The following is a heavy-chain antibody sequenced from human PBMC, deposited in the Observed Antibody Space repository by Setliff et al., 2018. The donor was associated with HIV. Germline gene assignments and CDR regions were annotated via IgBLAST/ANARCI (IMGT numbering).Heavy chain of an antibody. V-gene: IGHV3-74*01. D-gene: IGHD6-19*01. CDR1: GFTFSSYW. J-gene: IGHJ4*02. CDR2: INGDGRST. CDR3: ARDHGFPPWPSHSSGSKDY. Sequence: PGGSLRLSCSASGFTFSSYWMHWVRQVPGKGLMWVSRINGDGRSTTYADSVKGRFTISRDNAKNTLFLQMNRLTVEDTAVYYCARDHGFPPWPSHSSGSKDYWGQGTLVTVSS.